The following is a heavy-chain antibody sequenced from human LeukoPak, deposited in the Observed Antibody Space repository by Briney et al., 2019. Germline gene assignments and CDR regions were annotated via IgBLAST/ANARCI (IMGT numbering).Heavy chain of an antibody. CDR3: VTEGQLVPYY. D-gene: IGHD6-6*01. V-gene: IGHV3-30-3*01. J-gene: IGHJ4*02. Sequence: GGSLRLSCAASGFTFSSYVMHWVRQAPGKGLEWVAVISYDGSNKYYADSVKGRLTISRDNSKNTLYLQMNSLRAEDTAVYYCVTEGQLVPYYWGQGTLVTVSS. CDR2: ISYDGSNK. CDR1: GFTFSSYV.